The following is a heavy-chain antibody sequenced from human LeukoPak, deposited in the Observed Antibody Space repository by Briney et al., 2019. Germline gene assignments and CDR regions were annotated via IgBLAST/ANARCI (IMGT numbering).Heavy chain of an antibody. V-gene: IGHV1-2*04. J-gene: IGHJ4*02. CDR1: GYTFTGYY. Sequence: ASVKVSCKASGYTFTGYYMHWVRQAPGQGLEWMGWINPNSGGTNYAQKFQGWVTMTRDTSISTAYMELSRLRSDGTAVYYCARSVSGYYDGSGYYYYWGQGTLVTVSS. CDR3: ARSVSGYYDGSGYYYY. CDR2: INPNSGGT. D-gene: IGHD3-22*01.